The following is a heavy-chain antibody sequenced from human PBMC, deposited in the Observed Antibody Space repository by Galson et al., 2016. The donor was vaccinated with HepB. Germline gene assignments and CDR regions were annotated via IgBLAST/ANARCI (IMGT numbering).Heavy chain of an antibody. D-gene: IGHD3-3*01. CDR3: ARGRGDYDFWNGPQYYFDY. V-gene: IGHV3-33*08. CDR2: IWYDGTNK. CDR1: GFTVSSNY. J-gene: IGHJ4*02. Sequence: SLRLSCAASGFTVSSNYMTWVRQAPGKGLEWVALIWYDGTNKYYADSVKGRFTISRDNSKNTLYLQMNSLRAEDTAVYYCARGRGDYDFWNGPQYYFDYWGQGSLVTVSS.